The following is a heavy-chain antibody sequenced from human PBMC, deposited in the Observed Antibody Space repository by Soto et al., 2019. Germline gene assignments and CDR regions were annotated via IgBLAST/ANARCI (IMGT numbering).Heavy chain of an antibody. CDR2: IWYDGSNK. CDR3: ARDGVCSGGSCYVAY. Sequence: GGSLRLSCAASGFTFSSYGMHWVRQAPGKGLEWVAVIWYDGSNKYYADSVKGRFTISRDNSKNTLYLQMNSLRAEDTAVYYCARDGVCSGGSCYVAYWGQGTLVTVSS. J-gene: IGHJ4*02. V-gene: IGHV3-33*01. D-gene: IGHD2-15*01. CDR1: GFTFSSYG.